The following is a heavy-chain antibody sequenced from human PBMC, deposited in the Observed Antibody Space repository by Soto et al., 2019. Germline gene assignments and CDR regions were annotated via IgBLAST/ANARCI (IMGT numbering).Heavy chain of an antibody. D-gene: IGHD6-19*01. CDR2: SSASGRSR. J-gene: IGHJ4*02. V-gene: IGHV3-23*01. CDR1: GIEFSNYA. Sequence: GGSLRLSCVASGIEFSNYAMSWVRQAPGKGLEWVSISSASGRSRYHANSVKGRFTISRDNSKNTLYLHMTNLRAEDTAVYYCAKDGNWLDVYFDVWGQGTPVTVSS. CDR3: AKDGNWLDVYFDV.